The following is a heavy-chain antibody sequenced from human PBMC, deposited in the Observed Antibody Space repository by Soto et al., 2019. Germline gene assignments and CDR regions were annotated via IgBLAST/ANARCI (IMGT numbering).Heavy chain of an antibody. V-gene: IGHV3-23*01. CDR3: AKGVELDV. Sequence: PGGSLRLSCEASGFSFSSFAMNWVRQAPGKGLEWVSAIGDSGASTYYVDSVKGRFTISRDNSRNTLYLQLNSLRAEDTAVYYCAKGVELDVWGNGTTVTVSS. CDR1: GFSFSSFA. J-gene: IGHJ6*04. D-gene: IGHD1-26*01. CDR2: IGDSGAST.